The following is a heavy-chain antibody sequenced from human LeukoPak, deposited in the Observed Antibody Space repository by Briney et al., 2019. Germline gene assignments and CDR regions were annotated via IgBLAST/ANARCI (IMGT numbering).Heavy chain of an antibody. CDR3: ARDCYEYQLRQDAFDI. CDR2: ISAYNGNT. D-gene: IGHD2-2*01. J-gene: IGHJ3*02. CDR1: GYTFTSYG. V-gene: IGHV1-18*01. Sequence: ASVKVSCKASGYTFTSYGISWVRQAPGQGLEWMGWISAYNGNTNYAQKLQGRVTMTTDTSTSTAYMELRSLRSDDTAVYYCARDCYEYQLRQDAFDIWGQGTMVTVSS.